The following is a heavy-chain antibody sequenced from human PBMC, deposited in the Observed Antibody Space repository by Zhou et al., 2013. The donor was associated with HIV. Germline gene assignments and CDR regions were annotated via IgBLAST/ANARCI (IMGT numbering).Heavy chain of an antibody. CDR2: IQTSGST. CDR3: ARDGGLGDXAYEFDY. D-gene: IGHD3-16*01. V-gene: IGHV4-61*09. Sequence: QVQLQESGPGLVKPSQTLSLSCTVSGDSINSGNYYWSWIRQPAGKGLEWIGHIQTSGSTNYNPSLKSRVTISVDTSKNQFSLKLASVTAADTAVYYCARDGGLGDXAYEFDYWGQGTLVTGLL. CDR1: GDSINSGNYY. J-gene: IGHJ4*02.